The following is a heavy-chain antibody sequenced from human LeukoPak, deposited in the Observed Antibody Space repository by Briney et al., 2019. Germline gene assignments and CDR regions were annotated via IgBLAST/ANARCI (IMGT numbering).Heavy chain of an antibody. V-gene: IGHV4-59*12. CDR3: VRLVGGDIDY. CDR1: GGSISSYY. D-gene: IGHD5-12*01. CDR2: IYYSGST. J-gene: IGHJ4*02. Sequence: SETLSLTCTVSGGSISSYYWSWIRQPPGKGLEWIGYIYYSGSTNYNPSLKNRVTISVDTSKNQFSLQLNSVTPEDTAVYYCVRLVGGDIDYWGQGTLVTVSS.